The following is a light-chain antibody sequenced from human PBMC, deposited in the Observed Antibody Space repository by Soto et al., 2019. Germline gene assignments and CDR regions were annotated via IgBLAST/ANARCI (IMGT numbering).Light chain of an antibody. CDR2: WAS. Sequence: DIVMTQSPDSLAVSLGERATINCKSSQSVLYSSNNKNYLAWYQQKPGQPPKLLIYWASTRESGVPDRFSGSGSGTDVTLTISSLQAEDVAVYYCHQYSSTPLFGGRTKVEIK. V-gene: IGKV4-1*01. CDR3: HQYSSTPL. J-gene: IGKJ4*01. CDR1: QSVLYSSNNKNY.